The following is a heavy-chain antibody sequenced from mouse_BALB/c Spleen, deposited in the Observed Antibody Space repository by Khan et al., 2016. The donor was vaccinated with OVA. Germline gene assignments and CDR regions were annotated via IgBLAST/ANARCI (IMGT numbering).Heavy chain of an antibody. CDR3: AGRNYGSWFAY. D-gene: IGHD1-1*01. J-gene: IGHJ3*01. V-gene: IGHV1S127*01. CDR1: GYSFTSYW. Sequence: QVQLQQSGPQLVRPGASVKISCKASGYSFTSYWMHWVKQRPGQGLEWIGMIDPSDSETRLNQKFKDKATLTVDKSSSTAYMQLSSPTSEDSAVYYCAGRNYGSWFAYWGQGTLVTVSA. CDR2: IDPSDSET.